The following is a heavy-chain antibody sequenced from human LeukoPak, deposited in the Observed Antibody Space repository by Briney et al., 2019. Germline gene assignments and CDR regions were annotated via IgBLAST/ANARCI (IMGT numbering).Heavy chain of an antibody. D-gene: IGHD3-10*01. Sequence: SETLSLTCAVSGGSISSGGYYWSWIRQPPGKGLEWIGYIYHSGSTYYNPSLKSRVTISVDRSKNQFSLKLSSVTAANTAVYYCARDRGWAWFDPWGQGTLVTVSS. CDR1: GGSISSGGYY. V-gene: IGHV4-30-2*01. CDR3: ARDRGWAWFDP. J-gene: IGHJ5*02. CDR2: IYHSGST.